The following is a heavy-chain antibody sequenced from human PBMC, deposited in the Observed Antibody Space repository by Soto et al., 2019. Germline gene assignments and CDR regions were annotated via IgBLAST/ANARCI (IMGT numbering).Heavy chain of an antibody. J-gene: IGHJ6*02. V-gene: IGHV4-59*01. CDR1: GGSISSYY. CDR2: IYYSGST. CDR3: ARLNFDRAYAGGAYYYGMDV. Sequence: SETLSLTCTVSGGSISSYYWSWIRQPPGKGLEWIGYIYYSGSTNYNPSLKSRVTISVDTSKNQFSLKLSSVTAADTAVYYCARLNFDRAYAGGAYYYGMDVWGQGTTVTV. D-gene: IGHD3-9*01.